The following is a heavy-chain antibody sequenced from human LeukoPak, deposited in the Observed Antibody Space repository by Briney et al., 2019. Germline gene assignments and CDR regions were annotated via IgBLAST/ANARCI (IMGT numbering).Heavy chain of an antibody. CDR2: INWNGGST. D-gene: IGHD4-17*01. Sequence: GGSLRLSCAASGFTFDDYGMSWVRQAPGKGLEWVSGINWNGGSTGYADSVKGRFTISRDNAKNSLYLQMNSLRAEDTALYYCARDEGYGDYRFFDYWGQGTLVTVSS. CDR1: GFTFDDYG. V-gene: IGHV3-20*04. J-gene: IGHJ4*02. CDR3: ARDEGYGDYRFFDY.